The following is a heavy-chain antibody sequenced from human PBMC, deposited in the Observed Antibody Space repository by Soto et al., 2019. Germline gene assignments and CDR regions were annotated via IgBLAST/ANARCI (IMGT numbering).Heavy chain of an antibody. D-gene: IGHD6-6*01. J-gene: IGHJ6*02. Sequence: GASVKVSCKASGGTFSSYAISWVRQAPGQGLEWMGGIIPIFGTANYAQKFQGRVTITADESTSTAYMELSSLRSEDTAVYYCARGATFEYSSSSNYYYYGMDVWGQGTTVTVSS. CDR1: GGTFSSYA. CDR3: ARGATFEYSSSSNYYYYGMDV. CDR2: IIPIFGTA. V-gene: IGHV1-69*13.